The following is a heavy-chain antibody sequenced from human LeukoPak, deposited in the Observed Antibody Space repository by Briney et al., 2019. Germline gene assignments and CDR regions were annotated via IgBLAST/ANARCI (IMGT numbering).Heavy chain of an antibody. D-gene: IGHD3-3*01. CDR2: IYTSGST. V-gene: IGHV4-4*07. CDR1: GGSISSYY. Sequence: SETLSLTCTVSGGSISSYYWSWIRQPAGKGLEWIGRIYTSGSTNYNPSLKSRVTTSVDTSKNQFSLKLSSVTAADTAVYYCARDSPSHYDFWSGYSPLDYWGQGTLVTVSS. CDR3: ARDSPSHYDFWSGYSPLDY. J-gene: IGHJ4*02.